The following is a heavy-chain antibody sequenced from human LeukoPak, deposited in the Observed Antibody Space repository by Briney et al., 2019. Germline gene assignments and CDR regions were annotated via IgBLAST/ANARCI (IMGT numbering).Heavy chain of an antibody. V-gene: IGHV4-34*01. CDR2: INHSEST. Sequence: SETLPLTCTVYGGSFSGYYWSWIRQPPGKGLEWIGEINHSESTNYNPSLKSRVIMSIDMSKNQFSLKLSSVAAADTAVYYCARYSYGQYYFDYWGQGTLVTVSS. J-gene: IGHJ4*02. CDR1: GGSFSGYY. D-gene: IGHD5-18*01. CDR3: ARYSYGQYYFDY.